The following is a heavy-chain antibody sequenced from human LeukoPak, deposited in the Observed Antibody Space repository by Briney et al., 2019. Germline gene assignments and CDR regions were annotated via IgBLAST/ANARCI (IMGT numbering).Heavy chain of an antibody. V-gene: IGHV3-53*01. CDR3: ASVTMVRGPHFDY. D-gene: IGHD3-10*01. J-gene: IGHJ4*02. CDR1: GFTVSSKY. CDR2: MYSGGST. Sequence: GGSLRLSCAASGFTVSSKYMSWVRQAPGKGLEWVSVMYSGGSTYYADSVEGRFTTSRDNSKNTVYLQMNSLRAEDTAVYYCASVTMVRGPHFDYWGQGTLVTVSS.